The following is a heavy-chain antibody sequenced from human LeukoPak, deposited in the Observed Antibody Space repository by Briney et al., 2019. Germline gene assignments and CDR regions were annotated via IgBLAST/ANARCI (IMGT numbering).Heavy chain of an antibody. CDR3: ARDQRYCSSSSCPWEPFDY. J-gene: IGHJ4*02. D-gene: IGHD2-2*01. CDR2: IKQDGSEK. Sequence: PRGSRRLSCAASGFTFSSYWMSWVRQAPGKGLEWVANIKQDGSEKYYVDSVKGRFTISRDNAKNSLYLQMNSLRAEDTAVYYCARDQRYCSSSSCPWEPFDYWGQGTLVTVSS. CDR1: GFTFSSYW. V-gene: IGHV3-7*05.